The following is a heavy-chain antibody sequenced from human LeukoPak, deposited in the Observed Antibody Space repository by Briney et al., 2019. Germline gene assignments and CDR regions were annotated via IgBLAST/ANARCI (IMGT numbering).Heavy chain of an antibody. V-gene: IGHV4-4*07. CDR2: IYTSGST. CDR3: ARDTPEGDILTGYYHRDAFDI. J-gene: IGHJ3*02. CDR1: GGSISSYY. Sequence: PSETLSLTCTVSGGSISSYYWSWIRQPAGKGLEWIGRIYTSGSTNYNPSLKSRVTMSVDMSKNQFSLKLSSVTAADTAVYYCARDTPEGDILTGYYHRDAFDIWGQGTMVTVSS. D-gene: IGHD3-9*01.